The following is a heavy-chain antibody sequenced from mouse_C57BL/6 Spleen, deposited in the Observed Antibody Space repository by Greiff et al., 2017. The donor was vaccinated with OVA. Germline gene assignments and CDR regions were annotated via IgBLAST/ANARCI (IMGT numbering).Heavy chain of an antibody. Sequence: EVKLMESGGGLVQPGGSLKLSCAASGFTFSDYYMYWVRQTPEKRLEWVAYISNGGGSTYYPDTVKGRFTISRDNAKNTRYLQMRRLKSEDTAMYYCARRRWYFDVWGTGTTVTVSS. V-gene: IGHV5-12*01. J-gene: IGHJ1*03. CDR3: ARRRWYFDV. CDR2: ISNGGGST. CDR1: GFTFSDYY.